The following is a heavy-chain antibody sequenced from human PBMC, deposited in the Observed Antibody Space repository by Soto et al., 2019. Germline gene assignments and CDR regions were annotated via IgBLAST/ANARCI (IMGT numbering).Heavy chain of an antibody. CDR3: ARKNTYYYNSSGRMDV. CDR1: GFTFSSYS. Sequence: EVQLVESGGGLVQPGGSLRLSCAASGFTFSSYSMNWVRQAPGKGLEWVSYISSSSSTIYYADSVKGRFTISRDNAKNSLYLQMNSLRDEDTAVDYCARKNTYYYNSSGRMDVWGQGTTVTVSS. CDR2: ISSSSSTI. D-gene: IGHD3-22*01. V-gene: IGHV3-48*02. J-gene: IGHJ6*02.